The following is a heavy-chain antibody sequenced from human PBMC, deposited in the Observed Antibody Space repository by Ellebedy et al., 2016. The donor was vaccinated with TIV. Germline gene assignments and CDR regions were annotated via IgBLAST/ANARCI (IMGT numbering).Heavy chain of an antibody. D-gene: IGHD4-17*01. CDR2: IRATRPAT. CDR1: GFTFSDYA. CDR3: ARRYGEYDRYFDY. Sequence: GESLKISXVASGFTFSDYAMSWVRQAPGKGLEWVSAIRATRPATFYADSVKGRFTTSRDNSKNTLYLEMNSLGADDTAVYYCARRYGEYDRYFDYWGQGTPVTVSS. V-gene: IGHV3-23*01. J-gene: IGHJ4*02.